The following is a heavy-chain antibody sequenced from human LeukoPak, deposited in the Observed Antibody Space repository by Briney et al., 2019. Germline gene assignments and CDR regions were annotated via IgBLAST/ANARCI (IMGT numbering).Heavy chain of an antibody. Sequence: SVKVSCKASGGTFSCYAISWVRQAPGQGLEWMGGIIPIFGTANYAQKFQGRVTITTDESTSTAYMELSSLRPEDTAVYYCARRERGSDAFDIWGQGTMVTVSS. CDR2: IIPIFGTA. CDR3: ARRERGSDAFDI. J-gene: IGHJ3*02. V-gene: IGHV1-69*05. D-gene: IGHD1-26*01. CDR1: GGTFSCYA.